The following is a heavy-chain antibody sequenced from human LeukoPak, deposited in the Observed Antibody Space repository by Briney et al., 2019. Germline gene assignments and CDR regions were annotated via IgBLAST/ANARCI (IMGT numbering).Heavy chain of an antibody. CDR3: AKDQKGSSSWYRRPITNWFDP. D-gene: IGHD6-13*01. CDR1: AFTFNSYA. CDR2: ISSGGGST. V-gene: IGHV3-23*01. J-gene: IGHJ5*02. Sequence: GGSLRLSCVASAFTFNSYAMSWVRQAPGKGLEWVSCISSGGGSTYYADSVKGRFTVSRDNSKNTLYLQMNSLRAEDTAVYYCAKDQKGSSSWYRRPITNWFDPWGQGTLVTVSS.